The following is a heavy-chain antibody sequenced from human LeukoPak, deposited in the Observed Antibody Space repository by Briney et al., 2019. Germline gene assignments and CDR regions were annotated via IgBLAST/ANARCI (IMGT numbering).Heavy chain of an antibody. Sequence: GGSLRLSCAASGVTFSRDSMKWVCQAPGKGREWVSASSSSRRYIYYADSVKGRFTISRDHAKNSPYLQMNSLRAEDTAVYYCARDRAYCGGDCNPYYYYMDVWGKGTRVTVSS. D-gene: IGHD2-21*02. CDR2: SSSSRRYI. V-gene: IGHV3-21*01. CDR1: GVTFSRDS. J-gene: IGHJ6*03. CDR3: ARDRAYCGGDCNPYYYYMDV.